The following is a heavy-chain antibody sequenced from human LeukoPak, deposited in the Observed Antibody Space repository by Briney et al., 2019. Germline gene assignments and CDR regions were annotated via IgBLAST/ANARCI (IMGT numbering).Heavy chain of an antibody. Sequence: PSETLSLTCTVSGGSISSYYWSWIRQPAGKGLEWIGYIYYSGSTNYNPSLKSRVTISVDTSKNQFSLKLSSVSAADTAVYYCARLGEYSYKDWGQGTLVTVSS. CDR1: GGSISSYY. CDR2: IYYSGST. CDR3: ARLGEYSYKD. V-gene: IGHV4-59*01. D-gene: IGHD5-18*01. J-gene: IGHJ4*02.